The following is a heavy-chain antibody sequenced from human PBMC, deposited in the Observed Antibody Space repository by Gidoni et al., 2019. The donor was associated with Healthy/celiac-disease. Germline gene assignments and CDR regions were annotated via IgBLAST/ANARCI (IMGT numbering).Heavy chain of an antibody. V-gene: IGHV3-9*01. CDR3: SKANTYDFWSGSDNWFDP. J-gene: IGHJ5*02. CDR1: GFTFDDYA. Sequence: GFTFDDYAMHWVRQAPGKGLEWVSGISWNSGNIGYADSVKGRFTISRDNAKNSLYLQMNSLRAEDTALYYCSKANTYDFWSGSDNWFDPWGQGTLVTVSS. CDR2: ISWNSGNI. D-gene: IGHD3-3*01.